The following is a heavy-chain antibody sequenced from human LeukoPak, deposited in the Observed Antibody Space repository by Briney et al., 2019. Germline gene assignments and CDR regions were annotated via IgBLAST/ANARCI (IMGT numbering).Heavy chain of an antibody. D-gene: IGHD3-10*01. CDR3: ARQNYGSGTHRAFDY. J-gene: IGHJ4*02. V-gene: IGHV1-46*01. CDR2: INPSGGST. CDR1: GYTLTELS. Sequence: ASVKVSCKVSGYTLTELSMHWVRQAPGKGLEWMGIINPSGGSTSYAQKFQGRVTMTRGTSTSTVYMELSSLRSEDTAVYYCARQNYGSGTHRAFDYWGQGTPVTVSS.